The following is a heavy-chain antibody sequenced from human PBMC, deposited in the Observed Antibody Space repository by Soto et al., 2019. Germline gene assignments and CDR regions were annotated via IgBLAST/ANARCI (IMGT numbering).Heavy chain of an antibody. J-gene: IGHJ6*02. CDR3: VRRLSLSYGHSGMDV. CDR1: GFTFFTYD. CDR2: IGTVGDT. V-gene: IGHV3-13*01. D-gene: IGHD2-21*01. Sequence: GALRLSCVASGFTFFTYDMHWVRQSATKGLEWVSGIGTVGDTQYLDSVKGRFTISRDNAHNSVHLEMDSLRAEDTALYYCVRRLSLSYGHSGMDVWGQGTTVTVSS.